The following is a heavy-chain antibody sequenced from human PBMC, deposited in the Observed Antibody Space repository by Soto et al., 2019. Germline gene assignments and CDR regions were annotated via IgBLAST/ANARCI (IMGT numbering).Heavy chain of an antibody. V-gene: IGHV1-2*02. CDR3: ARGGTFAYDTSGYSVY. D-gene: IGHD3-22*01. J-gene: IGHJ4*02. CDR1: GYPFTGYY. Sequence: ASVKVSCKASGYPFTGYYMHWVRQAPGQGLEWMGWSNPNSGGTNYAQKFQGRVTMTRDTSISTAYMDLSRLRSDDTAVYYCARGGTFAYDTSGYSVYWGQGTLVTVSS. CDR2: SNPNSGGT.